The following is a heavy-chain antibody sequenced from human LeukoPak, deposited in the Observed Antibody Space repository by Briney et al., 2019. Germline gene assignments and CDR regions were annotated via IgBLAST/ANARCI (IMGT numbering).Heavy chain of an antibody. CDR3: ARLYYYGSGSYQTYYYYGMDV. D-gene: IGHD3-10*01. CDR2: TYYRSKWYN. V-gene: IGHV6-1*01. Sequence: SQTLSLTCAISGDSVSSNSAAWNWIRQSPSRGLGWLGRTYYRSKWYNDYAVSVKSRITINPDTSKNQFSLQLNSVTPEDTAVYYCARLYYYGSGSYQTYYYYGMDVWGQGTTVTVSS. J-gene: IGHJ6*02. CDR1: GDSVSSNSAA.